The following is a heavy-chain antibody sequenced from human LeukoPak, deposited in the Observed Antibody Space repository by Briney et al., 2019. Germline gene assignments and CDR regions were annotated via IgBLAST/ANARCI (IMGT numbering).Heavy chain of an antibody. V-gene: IGHV4-4*07. J-gene: IGHJ4*02. CDR3: TPLHDSKVDSAPFDY. CDR1: GGSISSYY. CDR2: IYTSGST. Sequence: PSETLSLTCTVSGGSISSYYWSWIRQPAGKGLEWIGRIYTSGSTNYNPSLKSRVTMSVDTSKNQFSLKLSSVTAADTAVYYCTPLHDSKVDSAPFDYWGQGTLVTVSS. D-gene: IGHD3-22*01.